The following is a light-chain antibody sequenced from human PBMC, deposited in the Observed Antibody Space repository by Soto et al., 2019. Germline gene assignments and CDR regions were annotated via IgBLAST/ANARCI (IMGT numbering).Light chain of an antibody. Sequence: QSALTQPASASGSPGQSITVSCTGTSSDVGGYNYVSWHQQHPGKAPKLMIYDVSNRPSGVSDRFSGSKSGNTASLTISGLQAEDEADYYCSSYTGSSTHVVFGGGTKLTVL. CDR2: DVS. V-gene: IGLV2-14*01. J-gene: IGLJ2*01. CDR3: SSYTGSSTHVV. CDR1: SSDVGGYNY.